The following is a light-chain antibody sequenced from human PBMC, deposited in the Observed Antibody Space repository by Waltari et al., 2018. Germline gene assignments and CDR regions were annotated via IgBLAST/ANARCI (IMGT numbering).Light chain of an antibody. CDR2: EVS. CDR3: SSYAGSTHVV. V-gene: IGLV2-8*01. J-gene: IGLJ2*01. Sequence: QSALTQPPSASGSPGQSVTISCTGTSSDVGGYNYVSWYQQHPGKAPKLMIYEVSKRPSGVPDRFSGSKSGNTASLTVSGLQAEDEADYYCSSYAGSTHVVSGGGTKLTVL. CDR1: SSDVGGYNY.